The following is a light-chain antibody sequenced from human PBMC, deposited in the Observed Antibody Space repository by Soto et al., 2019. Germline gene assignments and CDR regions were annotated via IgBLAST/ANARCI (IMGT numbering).Light chain of an antibody. Sequence: QSVLTQPPSVSGTPGQRVTISCSGSRSNIGSNYVYWYQHLPGTAPKLLIYRNNQRPSGVPDRFSGSKSGTSASLAISGLRSEDEADYYCAAWDDSLSALFGGGTKLTVL. CDR3: AAWDDSLSAL. J-gene: IGLJ3*02. CDR1: RSNIGSNY. V-gene: IGLV1-47*01. CDR2: RNN.